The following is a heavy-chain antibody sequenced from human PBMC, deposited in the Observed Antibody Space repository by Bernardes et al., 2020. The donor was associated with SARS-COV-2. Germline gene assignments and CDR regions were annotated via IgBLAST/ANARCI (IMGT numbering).Heavy chain of an antibody. CDR2: ISGSGCST. Sequence: GVLRLSCAASGFTFSSYAMNWVRQAPGKGLEWVSAISGSGCSTYYADSVKGRFTISRDNSKNTLYLQMNSLRAEDTAVYYCAKREYYDFWSGPIYYWGQGTLVTVYS. V-gene: IGHV3-23*01. CDR3: AKREYYDFWSGPIYY. CDR1: GFTFSSYA. J-gene: IGHJ4*02. D-gene: IGHD3-3*01.